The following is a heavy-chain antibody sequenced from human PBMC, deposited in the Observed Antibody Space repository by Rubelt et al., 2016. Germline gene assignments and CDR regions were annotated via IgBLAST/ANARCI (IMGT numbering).Heavy chain of an antibody. CDR3: AREQETTVTIEGVLGY. J-gene: IGHJ4*02. V-gene: IGHV1-46*01. Sequence: QVQLVQSGAEVKKPGASVKVSCKASGYTFTSYYMHWVRQAPGQGLEWMGIINPSGGSTSYAQKSHGRVTMTRDTSTSTVYMELSSLRSEDTAVYYCAREQETTVTIEGVLGYWGQGTLVTVSS. D-gene: IGHD4-17*01. CDR1: GYTFTSYY. CDR2: INPSGGST.